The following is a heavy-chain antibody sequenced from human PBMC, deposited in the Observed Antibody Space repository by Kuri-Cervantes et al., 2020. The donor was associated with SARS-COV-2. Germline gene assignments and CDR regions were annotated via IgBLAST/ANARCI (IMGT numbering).Heavy chain of an antibody. Sequence: ASVKVFCKASGYTFTGYYMHWVRQAPGQGLEWVGWINPNSGGTNYAQKFQGRVTMTRDTSISTAYMELSRLRSDDTAVYYCARDDLHSSSWDFDYWGQGTLVTVSS. D-gene: IGHD6-13*01. J-gene: IGHJ4*02. CDR1: GYTFTGYY. CDR2: INPNSGGT. V-gene: IGHV1-2*02. CDR3: ARDDLHSSSWDFDY.